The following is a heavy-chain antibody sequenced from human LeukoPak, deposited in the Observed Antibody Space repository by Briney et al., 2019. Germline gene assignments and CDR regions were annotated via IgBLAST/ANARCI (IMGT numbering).Heavy chain of an antibody. CDR2: ISDSGDTT. D-gene: IGHD6-19*01. CDR1: GFAFSSQA. J-gene: IGHJ4*02. CDR3: AKDARRSDGWYFFDH. Sequence: GGSLTLSCAASGFAFSSQAMGWVRQAPGKGLEWVSVISDSGDTTYYADSVKARFTISRDNSKNTLYLQMNSLRAEDTAIYYCAKDARRSDGWYFFDHWGQGALVTVSS. V-gene: IGHV3-23*01.